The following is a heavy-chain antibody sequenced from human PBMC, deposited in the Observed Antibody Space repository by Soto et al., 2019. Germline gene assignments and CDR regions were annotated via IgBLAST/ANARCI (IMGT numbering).Heavy chain of an antibody. CDR3: ARDWETTVSTQADY. CDR1: GYTFPSSG. CDR2: ISAYNGNT. D-gene: IGHD4-17*01. V-gene: IGHV1-18*01. J-gene: IGHJ4*02. Sequence: QVQLVQSGAEVKKPGASVKVSCKASGYTFPSSGISWVRQAPGQGREGMGWISAYNGNTNYAKKIQVRVTMTTDTSTSTAYMELRIQRSDDTAVYYCARDWETTVSTQADYWGQGTLVTVSS.